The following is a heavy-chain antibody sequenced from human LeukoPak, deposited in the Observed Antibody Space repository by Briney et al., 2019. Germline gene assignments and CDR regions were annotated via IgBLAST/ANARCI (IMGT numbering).Heavy chain of an antibody. J-gene: IGHJ4*02. CDR1: GFTISSYW. Sequence: PGGSLRLSCVASGFTISSYWMHWVRQAPGKGLEWVANIKQDGSEEYYVDSVKGRFTISRDNAKNSVFLQMDSLRVEDTALYYCARRGLHDYWGQGTLVTVSS. CDR2: IKQDGSEE. D-gene: IGHD5/OR15-5a*01. CDR3: ARRGLHDY. V-gene: IGHV3-7*03.